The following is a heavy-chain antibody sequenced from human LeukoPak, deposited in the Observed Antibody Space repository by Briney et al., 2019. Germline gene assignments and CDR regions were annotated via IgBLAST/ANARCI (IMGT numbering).Heavy chain of an antibody. CDR2: IYPGDSDI. CDR1: GYSFTNYW. Sequence: GESLKISCKGSGYSFTNYWIGWVRQIPGKGLEWIGIIYPGDSDIRISPSFQGQVTISADKSISTAYLQWTSLKASDTAMYYCARRAVVIGVGYFDYWGQGTLVTVSS. D-gene: IGHD4-23*01. J-gene: IGHJ4*02. CDR3: ARRAVVIGVGYFDY. V-gene: IGHV5-51*01.